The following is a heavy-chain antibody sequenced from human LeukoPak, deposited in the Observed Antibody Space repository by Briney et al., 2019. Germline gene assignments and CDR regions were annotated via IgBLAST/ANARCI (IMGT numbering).Heavy chain of an antibody. CDR1: GYTFTNYY. J-gene: IGHJ4*02. CDR2: INPSGGRT. Sequence: ASVKVSCKASGYTFTNYYMHWVRQAPGQGLEWMGMINPSGGRTSYAQKFQGRVTMTRDTSTSTVYMEMSSLRSEDTAVYYCARESDYYDSRRRFDYWGQGTLVTVSP. D-gene: IGHD3-22*01. CDR3: ARESDYYDSRRRFDY. V-gene: IGHV1-46*01.